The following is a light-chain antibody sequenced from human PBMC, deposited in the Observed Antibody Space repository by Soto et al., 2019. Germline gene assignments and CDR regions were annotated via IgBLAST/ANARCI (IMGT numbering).Light chain of an antibody. V-gene: IGKV3-15*01. J-gene: IGKJ1*01. Sequence: IVMTQSPATLSVSPEERATLSCSASQTIDNKLAWYQQRPGQSPRLLICGPSIRATGIPARFSGSGSGTVFTLTISGLQAEDFGVYYCQQYKDLRTFGQGTNV. CDR3: QQYKDLRT. CDR2: GPS. CDR1: QTIDNK.